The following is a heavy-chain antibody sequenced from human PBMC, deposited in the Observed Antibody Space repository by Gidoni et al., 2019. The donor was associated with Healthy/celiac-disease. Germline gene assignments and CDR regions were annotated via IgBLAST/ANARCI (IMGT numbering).Heavy chain of an antibody. CDR1: GFTFSRYG. CDR2: IRYDGSNK. Sequence: QVQLVESGGGVVQPGRSLRLSCAASGFTFSRYGMHWVRQAPGKGLEWVAFIRYDGSNKYYADSVKGRFTISRDNSKNTLYLQMNSLRAEDTAVYYCAKDFRQYSSSAFVNYWGQGTLVTVSS. J-gene: IGHJ4*02. V-gene: IGHV3-30*02. D-gene: IGHD6-6*01. CDR3: AKDFRQYSSSAFVNY.